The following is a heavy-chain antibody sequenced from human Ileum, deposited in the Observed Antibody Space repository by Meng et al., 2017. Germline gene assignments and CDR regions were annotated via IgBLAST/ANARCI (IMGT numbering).Heavy chain of an antibody. CDR2: IKYDGSIT. CDR1: GFTFSSSW. V-gene: IGHV3-74*03. Sequence: EVHLVQVGGGLVPPGGSLRLACTASGFTFSSSWMHWVRQVPGKGLVWVSRIKYDGSITMYADFVKGRFTISRDNAKNTLYLQMNNLRAEDTAVYYCARSDWFDPWGQGTLVTVSS. CDR3: ARSDWFDP. J-gene: IGHJ5*02.